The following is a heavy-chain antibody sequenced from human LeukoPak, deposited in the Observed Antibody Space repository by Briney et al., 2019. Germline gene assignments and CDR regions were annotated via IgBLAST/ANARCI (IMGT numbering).Heavy chain of an antibody. CDR1: GFTFSNSG. CDR2: INHSGST. Sequence: PGGSLRLSCAASGFTFSNSGMSWVRQAPGKGLEWIGEINHSGSTNYNPSLKSRVTISVGTSKNQFSLKLSSVTAADTAVYYCARQRSGGTTPNWGQGTLVTVSS. V-gene: IGHV4-34*01. J-gene: IGHJ4*02. D-gene: IGHD1-7*01. CDR3: ARQRSGGTTPN.